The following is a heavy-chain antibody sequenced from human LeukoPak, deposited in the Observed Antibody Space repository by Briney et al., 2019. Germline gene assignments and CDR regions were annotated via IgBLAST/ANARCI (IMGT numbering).Heavy chain of an antibody. V-gene: IGHV3-30*18. D-gene: IGHD6-19*01. CDR1: GFTFSSYG. CDR3: AKGLVGIAVAGPD. Sequence: GGSLRLSCAASGFTFSSYGMHWVRQAPGKGLEWVALISYDGSNTDYVDSVKGRFTISRDNSKNTLYLQMNSLRNEDTAVYYCAKGLVGIAVAGPDWGQGTLVTVSS. CDR2: ISYDGSNT. J-gene: IGHJ4*02.